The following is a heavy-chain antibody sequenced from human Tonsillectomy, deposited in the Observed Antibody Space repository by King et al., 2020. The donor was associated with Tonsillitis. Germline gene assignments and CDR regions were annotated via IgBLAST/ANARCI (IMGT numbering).Heavy chain of an antibody. J-gene: IGHJ4*02. V-gene: IGHV4-30-2*01. D-gene: IGHD3-22*01. Sequence: QLQESGSGLVKPSQTLSLTCAVSGGSISSGGYSWSWIRQPPGKGLEWIGYIYHSGSTYYNPSLKSRVTISVDRSKNQISLKLSSVTAADTAVYYCARGYYYDSGGYNGASPHFDYWGQGTLVTVSS. CDR2: IYHSGST. CDR1: GGSISSGGYS. CDR3: ARGYYYDSGGYNGASPHFDY.